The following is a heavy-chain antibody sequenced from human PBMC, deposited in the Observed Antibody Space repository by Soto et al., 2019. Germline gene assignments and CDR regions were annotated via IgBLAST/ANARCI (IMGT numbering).Heavy chain of an antibody. CDR3: ARSWVTGKGGIDV. V-gene: IGHV1-18*01. J-gene: IGHJ6*02. Sequence: QVQLVQSGAEVKKPGASVKVSCKASGYTFTSYGLSWVRQAPGQGLEWMGWINGYTGNTNYAQKFQGIVTMTTDTSTNTAYLDLCTLISDDTAVYYCARSWVTGKGGIDVWGQGTTVTVSS. CDR2: INGYTGNT. CDR1: GYTFTSYG. D-gene: IGHD3-16*01.